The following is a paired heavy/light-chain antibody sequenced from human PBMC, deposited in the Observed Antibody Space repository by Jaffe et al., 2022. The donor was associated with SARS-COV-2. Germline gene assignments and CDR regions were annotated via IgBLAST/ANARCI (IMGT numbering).Light chain of an antibody. V-gene: IGKV1-6*01. CDR2: AAS. J-gene: IGKJ1*01. Sequence: AIQMTQSPSSLSASVGDRVTITCRASQGIRNNLGWYQQKPGKAPKLLIYAASSLQSGVPSRFSGSGSGTDFTLTISSLQPEDFATYYCLQGYNHPRTFGQGTKVEIK. CDR1: QGIRNN. CDR3: LQGYNHPRT.
Heavy chain of an antibody. CDR1: GFTFDDYA. CDR3: VKDTGQWLVTGWFDP. J-gene: IGHJ5*02. V-gene: IGHV3-9*01. CDR2: ISWTSANI. Sequence: EVQLVESGGGLVQPGRSLRLSCAASGFTFDDYAMHWVRQEPGKGLEWVSGISWTSANIGYADSVKGRFTISRDNAKNSLYLQMNSLRPEDTAMYYCVKDTGQWLVTGWFDPWGQGTLVTVSS. D-gene: IGHD6-19*01.